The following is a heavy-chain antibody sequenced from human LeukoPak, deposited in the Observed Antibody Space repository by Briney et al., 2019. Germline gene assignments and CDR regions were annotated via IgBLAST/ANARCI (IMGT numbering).Heavy chain of an antibody. V-gene: IGHV3-21*01. CDR3: ARSTSETGNDY. J-gene: IGHJ4*02. D-gene: IGHD3-9*01. Sequence: GGSLRLSCAASGFTFSSYSMNWVRQAPGKGLEWVSSLSRDSKYIYYPDSVKGRFTISRDNAKNSVYLQMSSLRAEDTAVYYCARSTSETGNDYWGQGTLVTVSS. CDR1: GFTFSSYS. CDR2: LSRDSKYI.